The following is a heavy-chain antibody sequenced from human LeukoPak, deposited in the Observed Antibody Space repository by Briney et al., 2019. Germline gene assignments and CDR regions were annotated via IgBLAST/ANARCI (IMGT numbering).Heavy chain of an antibody. D-gene: IGHD6-25*01. J-gene: IGHJ4*02. CDR3: ARGMEAAYDPDY. CDR1: GFTFSNYG. CDR2: ISGSGAST. V-gene: IGHV3-23*01. Sequence: GGSLRLSCAASGFTFSNYGMSWVRQAPGKGLEWVSVISGSGASTYYADSVKGRFTISRDNSKNTLYLQMHSLRADDTAVYYCARGMEAAYDPDYWGQGTLVTVSS.